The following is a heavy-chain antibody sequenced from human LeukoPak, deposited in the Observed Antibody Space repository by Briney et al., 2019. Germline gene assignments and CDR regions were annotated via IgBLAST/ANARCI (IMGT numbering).Heavy chain of an antibody. CDR3: ARRRGIAVAVYYFDY. CDR2: IYYSGST. CDR1: GGSISSSSYY. D-gene: IGHD6-19*01. J-gene: IGHJ4*02. Sequence: PSETLCLTCTVSGGSISSSSYYWGWIRQPPGKGLEWIGSIYYSGSTYYNPSLKSRVTISVDTSKNQFSLKLSSVTAADTAVYYCARRRGIAVAVYYFDYWGQGTLVTVSS. V-gene: IGHV4-39*01.